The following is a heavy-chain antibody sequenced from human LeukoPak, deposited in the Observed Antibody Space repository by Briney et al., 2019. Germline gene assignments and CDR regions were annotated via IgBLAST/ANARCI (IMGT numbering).Heavy chain of an antibody. V-gene: IGHV4-39*01. D-gene: IGHD6-13*01. CDR1: GGSISSSSYY. CDR2: IYYSGST. Sequence: PSETLSLTCTVSGGSISSSSYYWGWIRQPPGKGLEWIGSIYYSGSTYYNPSLKSRVTISVDTSKNQFSLKLSSVTAADTAVYYCARCLGVKAAAGFDYWGQGTLVTVSS. J-gene: IGHJ4*02. CDR3: ARCLGVKAAAGFDY.